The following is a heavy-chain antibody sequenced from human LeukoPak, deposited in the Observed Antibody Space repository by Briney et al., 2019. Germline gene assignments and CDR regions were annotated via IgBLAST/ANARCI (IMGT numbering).Heavy chain of an antibody. CDR1: GYTFTSYG. D-gene: IGHD6-6*01. CDR3: ARQVSSYYYMDV. J-gene: IGHJ6*03. CDR2: ISAYNSNT. V-gene: IGHV1-18*01. Sequence: ASVKVTCKASGYTFTSYGISWMRQAPGQGLELMGLISAYNSNTNYAQKRQGRVTMATDTSTSTAYMELRSLRSDDTAVYYCARQVSSYYYMDVWGKGTTVTVSS.